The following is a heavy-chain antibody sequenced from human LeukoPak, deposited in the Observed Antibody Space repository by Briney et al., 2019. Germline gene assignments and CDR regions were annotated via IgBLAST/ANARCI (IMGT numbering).Heavy chain of an antibody. CDR1: GFTFRSYW. Sequence: GSLRLSCADAGFTFRSYWLSWVRQAPGKGLAWVANINQAGSEKDHVDSVKGRFTISRDEAKNSLYLQMSSLRAEDTAVYYCAGYYYDSSGYAFEIWGQGTMVTVSS. D-gene: IGHD3-22*01. CDR3: AGYYYDSSGYAFEI. J-gene: IGHJ3*02. V-gene: IGHV3-7*04. CDR2: INQAGSEK.